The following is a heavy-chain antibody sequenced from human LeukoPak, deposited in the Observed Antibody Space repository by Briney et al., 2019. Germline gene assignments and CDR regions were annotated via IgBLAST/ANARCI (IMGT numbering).Heavy chain of an antibody. CDR3: ARATEAVANDY. Sequence: PSETLSLTCAVYGGSFSGYYWSWIRQPPGKGLEWIGEINHSGSTNYNPSLKSRVNISVNTSKNQFSLKLSSVTAADTAVDYYARATEAVANDYWGQGTLVTVSP. CDR2: INHSGST. J-gene: IGHJ4*02. CDR1: GGSFSGYY. D-gene: IGHD6-19*01. V-gene: IGHV4-34*01.